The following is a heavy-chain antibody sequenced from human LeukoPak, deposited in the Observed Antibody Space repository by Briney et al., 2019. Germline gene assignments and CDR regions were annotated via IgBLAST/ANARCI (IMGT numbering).Heavy chain of an antibody. CDR3: AKSVAWNYYYYMDV. V-gene: IGHV4-28*01. CDR1: GYSISSSNW. Sequence: KPSETLSLTCAVSGYSISSSNWWGWIRQPPGKGPEWIAYIYYSGSTYYNPSLKSRVTMSVDTSKNQFSLKLSSVTAVDTAVYYCAKSVAWNYYYYMDVWGKGTTVTVSS. J-gene: IGHJ6*03. CDR2: IYYSGST. D-gene: IGHD5-12*01.